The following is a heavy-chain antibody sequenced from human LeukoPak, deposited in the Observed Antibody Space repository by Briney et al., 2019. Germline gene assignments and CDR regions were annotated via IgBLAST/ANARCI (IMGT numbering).Heavy chain of an antibody. CDR2: INHSGST. CDR1: GGSFSGYY. Sequence: SETLSLTCAVYGGSFSGYYWSWIRQPPGKGLEWIGEINHSGSTNYNPSLKSRVTISVDTSKNQFSLKLSSVTAAGTAVYYCARGLDCSGGSCYSFDYWGQGTLVTVSS. V-gene: IGHV4-34*01. J-gene: IGHJ4*02. CDR3: ARGLDCSGGSCYSFDY. D-gene: IGHD2-15*01.